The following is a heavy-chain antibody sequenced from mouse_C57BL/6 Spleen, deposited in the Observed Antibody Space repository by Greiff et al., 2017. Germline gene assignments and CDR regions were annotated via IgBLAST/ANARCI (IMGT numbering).Heavy chain of an antibody. V-gene: IGHV1-7*01. Sequence: VQVVESGAELAKPGASVKLSCKASGYTFTSYWMHWVKQRPGQGLEWIGYINPSSGYTKYNQKFKDKATLTADKSSSTAYMQLSSLTYEDSAVYYCARRRGDEGYAMDYWGQGTSVTVSS. D-gene: IGHD3-3*01. CDR3: ARRRGDEGYAMDY. CDR2: INPSSGYT. J-gene: IGHJ4*01. CDR1: GYTFTSYW.